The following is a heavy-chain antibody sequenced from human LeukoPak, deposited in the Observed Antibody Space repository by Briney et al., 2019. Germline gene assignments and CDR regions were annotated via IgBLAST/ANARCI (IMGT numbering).Heavy chain of an antibody. D-gene: IGHD6-13*01. CDR3: AKDYAIGYTSTWRHWDY. V-gene: IGHV3-23*01. J-gene: IGHJ4*02. Sequence: PGGSLRLSCAASGFTFSSYDMHWVRQAPGKGLEWVSVISASGGSTYYADSVKGRFTLSRDNSKNTLFLHMNSLRAEDTAVYYCAKDYAIGYTSTWRHWDYWGQGTLVTVSS. CDR2: ISASGGST. CDR1: GFTFSSYD.